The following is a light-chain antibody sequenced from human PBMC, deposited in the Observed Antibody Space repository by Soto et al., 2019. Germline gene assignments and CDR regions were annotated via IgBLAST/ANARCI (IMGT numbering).Light chain of an antibody. CDR3: RQEGT. CDR2: KVS. CDR1: QSLVDSDGNTF. J-gene: IGKJ3*01. V-gene: IGKV2-30*01. Sequence: DVVPPPFPLSLPVTLGQPASISCRSSQSLVDSDGNTFLNWYQQRPGQSPRRLIYKVSNRDSGVPDRFSGSGSGTDFTLKISRVEAEDVGIYSCRQEGTFGPGTKVDNK.